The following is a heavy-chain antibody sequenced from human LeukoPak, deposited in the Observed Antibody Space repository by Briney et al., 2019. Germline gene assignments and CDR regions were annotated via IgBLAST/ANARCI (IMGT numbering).Heavy chain of an antibody. CDR3: ARDRGPGYADY. CDR1: GGSISSYY. D-gene: IGHD2-8*01. CDR2: IYYSGST. J-gene: IGHJ4*02. Sequence: PSETLSLTCTVSGGSISSYYWSWIRQPPGKGLEWIGYIYYSGSTNYNPSLKSRVTISVDTSKNQFSLKLGSVTAADTAVYYCARDRGPGYADYWGQGTLVTVSS. V-gene: IGHV4-59*01.